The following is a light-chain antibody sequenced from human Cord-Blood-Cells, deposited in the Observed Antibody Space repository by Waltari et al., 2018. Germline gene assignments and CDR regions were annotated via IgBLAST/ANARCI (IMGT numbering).Light chain of an antibody. V-gene: IGLV2-14*01. J-gene: IGLJ2*01. CDR3: SSYTSSSTVV. CDR1: SSDVGGYKY. CDR2: EVS. Sequence: QCALTQPASVSGSPGQSITLSCTGTSSDVGGYKYVSWYQQHPGKAPKLMIYEVSNRPSGVSNRFSGSKSGNTASLTISGLQAEDEADYYCSSYTSSSTVVFGGGTKLTVL.